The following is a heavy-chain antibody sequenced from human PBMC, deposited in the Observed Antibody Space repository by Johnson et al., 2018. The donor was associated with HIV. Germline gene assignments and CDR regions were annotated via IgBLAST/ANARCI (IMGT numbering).Heavy chain of an antibody. CDR2: ISYDGSNK. CDR1: GFTFSSYA. CDR3: ARGKYYYDSSGYYGPKTNNGAFDI. J-gene: IGHJ3*02. D-gene: IGHD3-22*01. Sequence: QEKLVESGGGVVQPGRSLRLSCAASGFTFSSYAMHWVRQAPGKGLEWVAVISYDGSNKYYADSVKGRFTISRDNSKTTLYLKMNSLRAEDTAVYYCARGKYYYDSSGYYGPKTNNGAFDIWGQGTMVTVSS. V-gene: IGHV3-30*04.